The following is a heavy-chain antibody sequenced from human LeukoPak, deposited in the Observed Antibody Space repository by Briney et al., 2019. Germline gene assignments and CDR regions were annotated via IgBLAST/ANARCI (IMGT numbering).Heavy chain of an antibody. CDR2: IYSGGDT. D-gene: IGHD5-18*01. J-gene: IGHJ4*02. CDR1: GFTVSRDY. Sequence: GGSLRLSCAASGFTVSRDYMSWVRHAPGKGLEWVSLIYSGGDTYYVDSVKGRFTISRDDSRRTLSLQMNSLRAEDTAVYYCAVGSTSVYTYGCLDYWGQGTLVTVSS. CDR3: AVGSTSVYTYGCLDY. V-gene: IGHV3-66*01.